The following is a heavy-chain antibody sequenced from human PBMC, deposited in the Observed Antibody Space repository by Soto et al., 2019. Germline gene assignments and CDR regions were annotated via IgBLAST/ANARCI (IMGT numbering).Heavy chain of an antibody. CDR3: AKGKGVGATPDGANC. V-gene: IGHV3-23*01. Sequence: EVQVLESGGGLVQPGGSLRLSCAASGFTFSSNGLNWVRQAPGKGLEWVSGIRSVGDTTYNADSVKGRFTVSRDTSKNTVYLQMNSLRVEDTAIYYCAKGKGVGATPDGANCWGQGTLVTVSS. CDR2: IRSVGDTT. D-gene: IGHD1-26*01. J-gene: IGHJ4*02. CDR1: GFTFSSNG.